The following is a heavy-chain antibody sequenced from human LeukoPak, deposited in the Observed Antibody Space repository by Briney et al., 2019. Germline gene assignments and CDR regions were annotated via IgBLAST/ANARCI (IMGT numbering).Heavy chain of an antibody. V-gene: IGHV3-48*01. CDR2: ISSSSSTI. CDR1: GFTFSSYS. D-gene: IGHD3-16*01. J-gene: IGHJ4*02. Sequence: GGSLRLSCAASGFTFSSYSMNWVRQAPGKGLEWVSYISSSSSTIYYADSVKGRFTISRDNAKNSLYLQMNSLRAEDAAVYHCARDDYVWGSYRYWGQGTLVTVSS. CDR3: ARDDYVWGSYRY.